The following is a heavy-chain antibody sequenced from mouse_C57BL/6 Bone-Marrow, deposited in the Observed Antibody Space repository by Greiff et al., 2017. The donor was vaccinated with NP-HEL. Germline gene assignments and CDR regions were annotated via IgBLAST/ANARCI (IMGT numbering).Heavy chain of an antibody. J-gene: IGHJ3*01. V-gene: IGHV1-75*01. D-gene: IGHD1-1*01. CDR1: GYTFTDYY. CDR3: ARLYYYGSSSWFAY. Sequence: QVQLQQSGPELVKPGASVKISCKASGYTFTDYYINWVKQRPGQGLEWIGWIFPGSGSTYYNEKFKGKATLTVDKSSSTAYMLLSSLTSEDSAVYFCARLYYYGSSSWFAYWGQGTLVTVSA. CDR2: IFPGSGST.